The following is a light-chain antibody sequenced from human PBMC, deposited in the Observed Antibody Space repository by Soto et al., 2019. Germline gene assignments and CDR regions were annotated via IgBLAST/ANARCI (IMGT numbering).Light chain of an antibody. V-gene: IGKV4-1*01. CDR2: WAS. CDR1: QSVLYRSNNKNY. J-gene: IGKJ1*01. Sequence: DIVMTQSPDSLAVSLGERATINCKSSQSVLYRSNNKNYLAWYQQKPGQPPKLLIYWASTRESGVPDRFSGSGSGTNFTLTISSLQFDDSATYYCLQYYDYRTFGQGTKVDIK. CDR3: LQYYDYRT.